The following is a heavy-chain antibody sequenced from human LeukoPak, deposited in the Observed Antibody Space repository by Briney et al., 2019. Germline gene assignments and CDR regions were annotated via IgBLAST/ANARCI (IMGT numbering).Heavy chain of an antibody. V-gene: IGHV1-8*01. CDR3: ARTTAMVTIFDY. CDR2: MNPNSGNT. J-gene: IGHJ4*02. CDR1: GYTFTNYD. D-gene: IGHD5-18*01. Sequence: ASVKVSCKASGYTFTNYDINWVRRATGQGLEWMGWMNPNSGNTGYAQKFQGRVTITRDTSASTAYMELSSLRSEDTAVYYCARTTAMVTIFDYWGQGTLVTVSS.